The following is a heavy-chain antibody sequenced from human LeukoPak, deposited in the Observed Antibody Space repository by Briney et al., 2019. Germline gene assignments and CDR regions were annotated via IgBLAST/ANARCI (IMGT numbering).Heavy chain of an antibody. Sequence: GGSLSLSCVTSGFAFSYSEMTWVRPAPGEGLEWVSYIRTTGSAIYYADSLKGRFTISRDNAKNSVYLQMNSLRAEDTGIYYCARVRMSIMDGWGQGTTVTVSS. CDR1: GFAFSYSE. V-gene: IGHV3-48*03. CDR3: ARVRMSIMDG. D-gene: IGHD6-6*01. CDR2: IRTTGSAI. J-gene: IGHJ6*02.